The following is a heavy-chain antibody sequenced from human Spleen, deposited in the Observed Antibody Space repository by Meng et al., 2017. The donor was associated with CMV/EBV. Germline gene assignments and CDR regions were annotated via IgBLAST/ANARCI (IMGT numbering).Heavy chain of an antibody. V-gene: IGHV1-24*01. D-gene: IGHD6-13*01. CDR3: TTPPGIAETGTLGFDF. J-gene: IGHJ4*02. Sequence: ASVKVSCKVSGYTLTELSMNWVRQAPGKGLECMGSFDPVDGQTIYGHTLQGRVTITEDTSTDTAYLGLSSLRSEDTAVYYFTTPPGIAETGTLGFDFWGQGTLVTVSS. CDR2: FDPVDGQT. CDR1: GYTLTELS.